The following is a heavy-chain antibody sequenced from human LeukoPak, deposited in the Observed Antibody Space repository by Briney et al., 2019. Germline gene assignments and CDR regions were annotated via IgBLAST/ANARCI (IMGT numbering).Heavy chain of an antibody. D-gene: IGHD2-2*01. V-gene: IGHV4-31*03. CDR2: IYYSGST. Sequence: SETLSLTCTVSGGSISSGGYYWSWIRQHPGKGLEWIGYIYYSGSTYYNPSLKSRVTISVDTSKNQFSLKLGSVTAADTAVYYCATNRGYCSSTSCSLNWFDPWGQGTLVTVSS. CDR1: GGSISSGGYY. CDR3: ATNRGYCSSTSCSLNWFDP. J-gene: IGHJ5*02.